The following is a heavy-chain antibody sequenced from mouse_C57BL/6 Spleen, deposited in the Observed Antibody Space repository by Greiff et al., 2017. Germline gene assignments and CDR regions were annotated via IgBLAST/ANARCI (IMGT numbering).Heavy chain of an antibody. CDR1: GFTFSDYG. J-gene: IGHJ1*03. D-gene: IGHD1-1*02. CDR2: ISSGSSTI. Sequence: EVQLVESGGGLVKPGGSLKLSCAASGFTFSDYGMHWVRQAPEKGLEWVAYISSGSSTIYYAYTVKGRFTISRDNAKNTLFLQMTSLRSEDTARYYCARGLVVQRWYFVVWGTGTTVTVSS. V-gene: IGHV5-17*01. CDR3: ARGLVVQRWYFVV.